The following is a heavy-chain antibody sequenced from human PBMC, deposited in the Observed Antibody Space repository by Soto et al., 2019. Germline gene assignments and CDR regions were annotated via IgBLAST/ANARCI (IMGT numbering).Heavy chain of an antibody. V-gene: IGHV3-7*01. CDR3: ARDSRGANFDY. J-gene: IGHJ4*02. CDR1: GSKFDIHW. CDR2: IKHDGTEE. Sequence: GSLRLSCEASGSKFDIHWMMWVRQAPGKGLEWVASIKHDGTEEYYLDSVKGRFTVYRDNARNSMYLQLSRLRAEDAAIYYCARDSRGANFDYWGQGTLVTVSS. D-gene: IGHD2-15*01.